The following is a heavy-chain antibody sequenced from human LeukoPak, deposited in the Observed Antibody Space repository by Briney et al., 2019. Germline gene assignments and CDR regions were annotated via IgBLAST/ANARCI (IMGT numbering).Heavy chain of an antibody. CDR3: ARELPLRRITGTTDY. Sequence: GGSLRLSCAASGFTFSSYAMSWVRQAPGKGLEWVANIKQDGSEKYYVDSVKGRFTISRDNAKNSVYLQMKSLRDEDTAVYYCARELPLRRITGTTDYWGQGTLVTVSS. J-gene: IGHJ4*02. D-gene: IGHD1-20*01. CDR2: IKQDGSEK. V-gene: IGHV3-7*05. CDR1: GFTFSSYA.